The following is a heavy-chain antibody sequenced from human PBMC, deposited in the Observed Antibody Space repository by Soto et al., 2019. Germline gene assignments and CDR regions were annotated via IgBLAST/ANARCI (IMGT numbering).Heavy chain of an antibody. CDR1: GYTFTNYG. Sequence: QVQLVQSGAEVKKPGASVKVSCKASGYTFTNYGISWVRQAPGQGLEWMGWISANTGNTNYEPKLQGRVTMTTDTSSITAYMELRSLRSDDTAVYYCARDRGSYALDYWGQGTLVTVSS. CDR2: ISANTGNT. J-gene: IGHJ4*02. V-gene: IGHV1-18*01. CDR3: ARDRGSYALDY. D-gene: IGHD1-26*01.